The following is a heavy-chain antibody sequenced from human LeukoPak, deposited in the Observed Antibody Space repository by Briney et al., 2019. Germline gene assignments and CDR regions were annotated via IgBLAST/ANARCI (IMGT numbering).Heavy chain of an antibody. CDR2: IYDSGRT. CDR3: ARDPSGYFNY. V-gene: IGHV4-61*01. CDR1: GGSVSSGSYF. J-gene: IGHJ4*02. Sequence: SETLSLTCTVSGGSVSSGSYFWTWIRQSPGKRLEYVGYIYDSGRTNYNPSLKSRVTISKDTSKNQFSLKLSSVTAADTAVYYCARDPSGYFNYWGQGTLATVSS. D-gene: IGHD3-22*01.